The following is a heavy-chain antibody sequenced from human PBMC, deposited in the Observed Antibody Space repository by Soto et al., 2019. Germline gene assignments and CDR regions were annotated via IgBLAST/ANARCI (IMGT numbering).Heavy chain of an antibody. CDR2: ISSSGSTI. CDR1: GFTFSSYE. V-gene: IGHV3-48*03. J-gene: IGHJ6*02. D-gene: IGHD3-10*01. Sequence: PGGSLRLSCAASGFTFSSYEMNWVRQAPGKGLEWVSYISSSGSTIYYADSVKGRFTISRDNAKNSLYLQMNSLRAEDTAVYYCARDLVVRGVRRGSYGMDVWGQGTTVTVSS. CDR3: ARDLVVRGVRRGSYGMDV.